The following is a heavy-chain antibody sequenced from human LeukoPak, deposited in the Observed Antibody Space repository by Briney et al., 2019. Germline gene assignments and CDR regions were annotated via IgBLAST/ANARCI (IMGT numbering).Heavy chain of an antibody. Sequence: ASVKVSCKASGYLSTRYGFIWVRQAPGHGLQWMGWISGSTGNTNCAQIVQGRVSMTTDTSTNTAYMELRSLTVDDTAVYYCARAGRGTYYYFDVWGQGTLVTVSS. CDR2: ISGSTGNT. CDR1: GYLSTRYG. V-gene: IGHV1-18*01. CDR3: ARAGRGTYYYFDV. D-gene: IGHD3-10*01. J-gene: IGHJ4*02.